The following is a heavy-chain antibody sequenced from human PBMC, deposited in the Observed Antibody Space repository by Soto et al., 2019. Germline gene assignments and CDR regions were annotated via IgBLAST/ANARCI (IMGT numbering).Heavy chain of an antibody. J-gene: IGHJ3*02. Sequence: QLQLQESGPGLVKPSETLSLTCTVSGGXIXSSSYYWGXIRXXPGKGLEWIGSIYYSGSTYYNPSLKSRVTISVDTSKNQFSLKLSSVTAADTAVYYCAPYDFNAFDIWGQGTMVTVSS. V-gene: IGHV4-39*01. CDR1: GGXIXSSSYY. D-gene: IGHD3-3*01. CDR2: IYYSGST. CDR3: APYDFNAFDI.